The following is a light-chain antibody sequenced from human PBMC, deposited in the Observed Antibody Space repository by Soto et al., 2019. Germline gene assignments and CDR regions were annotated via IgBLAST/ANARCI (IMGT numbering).Light chain of an antibody. CDR2: GAS. J-gene: IGKJ2*01. V-gene: IGKV3-15*01. CDR3: QQYDYWPPYT. CDR1: QSVSDN. Sequence: EIVMTQSPATLSVSPGERAIVSCRASQSVSDNLAWYQQTPGRAPRLLIYGASIRATGVPVRFSGSGSGTEFTLTISSLQSEDFALYYCQQYDYWPPYTFGQGTKVEIK.